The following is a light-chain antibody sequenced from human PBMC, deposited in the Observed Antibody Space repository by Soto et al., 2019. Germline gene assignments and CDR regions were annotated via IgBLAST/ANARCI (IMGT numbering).Light chain of an antibody. V-gene: IGKV3-20*01. CDR3: QQYGPSPPIT. CDR2: ATS. CDR1: QSVTTAS. J-gene: IGKJ5*01. Sequence: EIVLTQPPGTLSLYPGERATRSCRPSQSVTTASLAWYQQKPGQAPRLVIYATSSRATGFPDTFSGSGSGTAFTLTISRLEPEDFAVYYCQQYGPSPPITFGQGTRLEIK.